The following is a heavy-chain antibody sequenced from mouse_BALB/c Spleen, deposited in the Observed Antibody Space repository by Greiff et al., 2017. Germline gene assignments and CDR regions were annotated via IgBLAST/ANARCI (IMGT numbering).Heavy chain of an antibody. CDR3: ATTSPAGCAY. CDR2: IWSGGST. V-gene: IGHV2-2*02. Sequence: QVQLQQSGPGLVQPSQSLSITCTVSGFSLTSYGVHWVRQSPGKGLEWLGVIWSGGSTDYYAAFISRLSISKDNSKSQLFFKMNSLQANDTAKYYSATTSPAGCAYWGQGTLVTVSA. CDR1: GFSLTSYG. J-gene: IGHJ3*01. D-gene: IGHD2-1*01.